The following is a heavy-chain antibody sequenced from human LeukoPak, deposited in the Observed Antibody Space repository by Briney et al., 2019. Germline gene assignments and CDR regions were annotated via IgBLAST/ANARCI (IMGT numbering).Heavy chain of an antibody. CDR1: GFTFSSYA. J-gene: IGHJ6*03. Sequence: PGGSLRLSCAASGFTFSSYAMSWVRQAPGKGLEWVSAISGSGGSTYYADSVKGRFTISRDNSKNTLYLQMNSLRAEDTAVYYCAKEAHLDEEWYYYYYMDVWGKGTTVTVSS. D-gene: IGHD3-3*01. CDR2: ISGSGGST. V-gene: IGHV3-23*01. CDR3: AKEAHLDEEWYYYYYMDV.